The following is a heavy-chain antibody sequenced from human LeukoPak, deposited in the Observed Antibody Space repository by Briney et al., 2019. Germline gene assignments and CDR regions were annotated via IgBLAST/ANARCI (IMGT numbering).Heavy chain of an antibody. CDR3: ARQNHYYYYMDV. V-gene: IGHV5-51*01. CDR2: IHPEDSYS. J-gene: IGHJ6*03. CDR1: GYVFIRHW. Sequence: GESLKISCKASGYVFIRHWIGWVRQVPGKGLEWMGVIHPEDSYSRYNAAFQGRATLSVDESTSTAYLQLSSLKASDTAIYYCARQNHYYYYMDVWGRGTTVTVSS.